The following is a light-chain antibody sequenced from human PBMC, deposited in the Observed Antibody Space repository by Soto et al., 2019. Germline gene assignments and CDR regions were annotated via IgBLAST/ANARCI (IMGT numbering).Light chain of an antibody. Sequence: SGLRQPGSGCGCPGQSITVSCIGTSSDIGAYNYVSWYQQRPGKVPKLMIYEVTNRPSGLSNRFSGSKSGNTASLTISGLQAEDEADYFFSSYTSTSTLYVFGTGTKVTVL. CDR2: EVT. CDR3: SSYTSTSTLYV. J-gene: IGLJ1*01. CDR1: SSDIGAYNY. V-gene: IGLV2-14*01.